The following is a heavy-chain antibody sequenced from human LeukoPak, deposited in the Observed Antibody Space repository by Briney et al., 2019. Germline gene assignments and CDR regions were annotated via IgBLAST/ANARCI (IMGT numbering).Heavy chain of an antibody. D-gene: IGHD5-12*01. CDR1: GFTVSTNY. CDR3: AKGYDYYYYYYGMDV. J-gene: IGHJ6*02. Sequence: GGSLRLSCAVSGFTVSTNYMSWVRQAPGKGLEWVSIIHRDGSTYYADSVKGRFTISRDNSKNTLYLQMNSLRAKDTAVYYCAKGYDYYYYYYGMDVWGQGTTVTVSS. CDR2: IHRDGST. V-gene: IGHV3-66*01.